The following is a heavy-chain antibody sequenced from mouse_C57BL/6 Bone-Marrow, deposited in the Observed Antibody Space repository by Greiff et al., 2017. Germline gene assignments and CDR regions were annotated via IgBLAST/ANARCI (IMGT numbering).Heavy chain of an antibody. J-gene: IGHJ1*03. CDR3: ARRRDYYYGSTWYFEV. D-gene: IGHD1-1*01. Sequence: QVQLQQSGAELARPGASVKLSCKASGFTFTSYGISWVKQRTGQGLEWIGEIYPRSGNTYYNEKFKGKATLTADKSSSTAYMELRSLTSEDYAVYFCARRRDYYYGSTWYFEVWGTGTTVTVSS. CDR2: IYPRSGNT. V-gene: IGHV1-81*01. CDR1: GFTFTSYG.